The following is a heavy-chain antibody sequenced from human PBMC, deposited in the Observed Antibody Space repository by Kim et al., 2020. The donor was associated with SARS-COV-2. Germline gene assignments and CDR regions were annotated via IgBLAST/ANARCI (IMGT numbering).Heavy chain of an antibody. CDR1: GFIFSSFG. D-gene: IGHD1-26*01. CDR3: VRAFWYSTTDAFDI. Sequence: VGSLRLSCAASGFIFSSFGMHWVRQAPGQGLEWLAVIWCGEKSDYYATSVKGRFTISRNNSKNMVYLQMNSLRAEDTAVYYCVRAFWYSTTDAFDIWGQGTMVTVSS. J-gene: IGHJ3*02. V-gene: IGHV3-33*03. CDR2: IWCGEKSD.